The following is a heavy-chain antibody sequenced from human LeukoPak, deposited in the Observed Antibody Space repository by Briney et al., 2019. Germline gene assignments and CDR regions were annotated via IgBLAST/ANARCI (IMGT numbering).Heavy chain of an antibody. J-gene: IGHJ4*02. CDR1: GYSISSGYY. CDR2: IYHSGNT. CDR3: ARLPSYYYGSGSYYDWDY. V-gene: IGHV4-38-2*02. D-gene: IGHD3-10*01. Sequence: PSETLSLTCIVSGYSISSGYYWDWIRQPPGKGLEWIGSIYHSGNTYYNPSLESRVTISVDTSTNQFSLKLSSVTAADTAVYYCARLPSYYYGSGSYYDWDYWGQGTLVTVSS.